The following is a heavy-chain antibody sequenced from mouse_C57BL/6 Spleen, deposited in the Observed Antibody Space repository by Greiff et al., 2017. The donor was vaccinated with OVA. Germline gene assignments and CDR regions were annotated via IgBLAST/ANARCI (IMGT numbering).Heavy chain of an antibody. V-gene: IGHV1-64*01. Sequence: QVQLQQSGAELVKPGASVKLSYKASGYTFTSYWMHWVKQRPGQGLEWIGMIHPNSGSTNYNEKFKSKATLTVDKSSSTAYMQLSSLTSEDSAVYYCARADGYYVGYFDVWGTGTTVTVSS. D-gene: IGHD2-3*01. CDR3: ARADGYYVGYFDV. CDR2: IHPNSGST. CDR1: GYTFTSYW. J-gene: IGHJ1*03.